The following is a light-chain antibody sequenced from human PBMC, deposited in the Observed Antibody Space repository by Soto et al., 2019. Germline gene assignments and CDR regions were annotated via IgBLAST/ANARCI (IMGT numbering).Light chain of an antibody. CDR2: DVS. CDR1: SSDVGGYNR. Sequence: QSALTQPPSVSGSPGQSVAISCTGTSSDVGGYNRVSWYQQAPGKAPKLLIYDVSNRPSGGSTRFSGSKSGNTASLTISWLQAESEADDYCTSYASGSAYVFGPGTKVTVL. J-gene: IGLJ1*01. CDR3: TSYASGSAYV. V-gene: IGLV2-18*02.